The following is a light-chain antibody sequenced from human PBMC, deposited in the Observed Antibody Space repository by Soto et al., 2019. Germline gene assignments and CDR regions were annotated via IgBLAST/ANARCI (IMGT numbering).Light chain of an antibody. V-gene: IGLV1-44*01. J-gene: IGLJ2*01. CDR2: SAN. Sequence: QSVLTQPPSASGTPGQRVTISCSGSTSNIGGNTVNWYQHLPGTAPRLLIYSANQRPSGVPDRFSGSKSGTSASLDISGLQSEDEADYYCVAWDDSLNGLIFGGGTKLTVL. CDR1: TSNIGGNT. CDR3: VAWDDSLNGLI.